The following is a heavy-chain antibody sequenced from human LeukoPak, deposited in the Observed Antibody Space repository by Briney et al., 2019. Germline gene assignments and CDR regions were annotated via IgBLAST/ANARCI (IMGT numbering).Heavy chain of an antibody. Sequence: GGSLRLSCAASGFTFSSYSMNWVRQAPGKGLEWVSYISSSSSTIYYADSVKGRFTISRDNAKNSLYLQMNSLRDEDTAVYYCARDLLMRYYDQQDIDAFDIWGQGTMVTVSS. D-gene: IGHD3-22*01. J-gene: IGHJ3*02. CDR2: ISSSSSTI. CDR1: GFTFSSYS. V-gene: IGHV3-48*02. CDR3: ARDLLMRYYDQQDIDAFDI.